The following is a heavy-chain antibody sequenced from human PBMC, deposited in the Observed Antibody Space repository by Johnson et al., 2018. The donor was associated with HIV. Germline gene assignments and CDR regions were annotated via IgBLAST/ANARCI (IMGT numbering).Heavy chain of an antibody. CDR2: IWYDGSNK. V-gene: IGHV3-33*01. CDR3: ARDRAYYDFWSGYPENYDAFDI. J-gene: IGHJ3*02. D-gene: IGHD3-3*01. Sequence: QVQLVESGGGVVQSGRSLRLSCAASGFTLSNYGMHWVRQAPGKGLEWVALIWYDGSNKYYVDSVKGRFTISRDNSKNTLYPQMNRLRAEDTAVYYCARDRAYYDFWSGYPENYDAFDIWGQGTMVTVSS. CDR1: GFTLSNYG.